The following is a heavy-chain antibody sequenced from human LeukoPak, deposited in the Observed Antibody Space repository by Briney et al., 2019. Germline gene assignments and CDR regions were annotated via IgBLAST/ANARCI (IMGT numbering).Heavy chain of an antibody. V-gene: IGHV1-2*02. J-gene: IGHJ5*02. CDR2: INPNSGGT. D-gene: IGHD2-2*01. CDR3: ARARGVVPAARTPGWFDP. Sequence: ASVKVSCKASGYTFTGYYMHWVRQAPGQGLEWMGWINPNSGGTNYAQKFQGRVTMTRDTSISTAYMEPSRLRSDDTAVYYCARARGVVPAARTPGWFDPWGQGTLVTVSS. CDR1: GYTFTGYY.